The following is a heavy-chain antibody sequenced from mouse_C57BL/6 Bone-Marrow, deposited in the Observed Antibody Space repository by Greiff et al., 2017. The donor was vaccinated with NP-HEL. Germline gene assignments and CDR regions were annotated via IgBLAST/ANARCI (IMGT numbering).Heavy chain of an antibody. CDR2: IYPGSGST. V-gene: IGHV1-55*01. D-gene: IGHD3-2*02. Sequence: QVQLQQPGAELVKPGASVKMSCKASGYTFTSYWITWVKQRPGPGLEWIGDIYPGSGSTNYNEKFKSKATLTVDTSSSTAYMQLSSLTSEDSAVYYCAKTAQAPYYFDYWGQGTTRTVSS. J-gene: IGHJ2*01. CDR3: AKTAQAPYYFDY. CDR1: GYTFTSYW.